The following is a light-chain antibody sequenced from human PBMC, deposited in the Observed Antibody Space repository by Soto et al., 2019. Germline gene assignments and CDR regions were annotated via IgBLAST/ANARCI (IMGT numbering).Light chain of an antibody. CDR1: SSDVGTYNY. CDR2: EVS. CDR3: SSYAGSNNFV. Sequence: ALTQPPSASGSPGQSVTISCTGTSSDVGTYNYVSWYQQHPGKAPKFITYEVSKRPSGVPDRFSGSKSGNTASLTVSGLQAEDETDYYCSSYAGSNNFVFGTGTKVTVL. V-gene: IGLV2-8*01. J-gene: IGLJ1*01.